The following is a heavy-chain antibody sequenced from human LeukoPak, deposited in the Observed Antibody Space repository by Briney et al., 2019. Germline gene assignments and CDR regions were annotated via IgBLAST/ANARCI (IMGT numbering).Heavy chain of an antibody. V-gene: IGHV3-21*01. D-gene: IGHD2-15*01. Sequence: PGGSLRLSXAASGFTFSCYTMNWVRQAPGKGLEWVSSISSSSYYIYYADSVKGRFTISRDNAKNSLYLQMNSLRAEDTAVYYCAKAFDLVVPANDYWGQGTLVTVSS. CDR2: ISSSSYYI. J-gene: IGHJ4*02. CDR1: GFTFSCYT. CDR3: AKAFDLVVPANDY.